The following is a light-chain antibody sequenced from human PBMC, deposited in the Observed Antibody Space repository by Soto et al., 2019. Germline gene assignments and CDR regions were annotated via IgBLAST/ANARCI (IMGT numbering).Light chain of an antibody. V-gene: IGKV4-1*01. CDR3: QQYYTNSWA. CDR1: HSVLYSPNNKNY. CDR2: WAS. J-gene: IGKJ1*01. Sequence: DTVFTLALDSPSGSLSGRAILNRMEHHSVLYSPNNKNYLAWYQHKPGQPPKMLIYWASIRESGVPDRFSGSGAGTDFTLTISSLQSEDVAVYYCQQYYTNSWAFGQGSKVDIK.